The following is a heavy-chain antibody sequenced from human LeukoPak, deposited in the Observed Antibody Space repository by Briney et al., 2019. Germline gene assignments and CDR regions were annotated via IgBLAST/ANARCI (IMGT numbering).Heavy chain of an antibody. CDR1: GGSLNSSRYY. Sequence: SETLSLTCTVSGGSLNSSRYYWGWIRRPPGKGLEWIGYIYHSGSTNYNPSLKSRVTISIDKSKKQFSLKLISVTAADTAIYYCARVGGMTTINNAAFDIWGQGTMVTVSS. CDR3: ARVGGMTTINNAAFDI. J-gene: IGHJ3*02. V-gene: IGHV4-61*05. CDR2: IYHSGST. D-gene: IGHD5-24*01.